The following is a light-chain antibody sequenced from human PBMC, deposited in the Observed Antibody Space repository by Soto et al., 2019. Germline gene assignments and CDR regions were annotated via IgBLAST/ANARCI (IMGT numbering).Light chain of an antibody. V-gene: IGKV3-20*01. CDR3: QQYDSSPVT. CDR1: QSVSSSY. J-gene: IGKJ1*01. Sequence: EIVLTQSPGTLSLSPGERATLSCRASQSVSSSYLACYQQTPGQAPRLLIYGASSRATGIPDRFGGSGSGTDFTLTISRLEHADFAVYYCQQYDSSPVTFGQGTKVEIK. CDR2: GAS.